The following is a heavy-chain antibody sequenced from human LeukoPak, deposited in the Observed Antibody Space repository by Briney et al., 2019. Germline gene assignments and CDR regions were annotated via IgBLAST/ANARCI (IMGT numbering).Heavy chain of an antibody. V-gene: IGHV1-2*02. J-gene: IGHJ5*02. CDR3: ARDLYGSGSYYIPNWFDP. CDR1: GYTFTGYY. CDR2: INPNSGGT. Sequence: ASVKVSCKASGYTFTGYYMHWVRQAPGQGLEWMGWINPNSGGTNYAQKFQGRVTMTRDTSISTAYMELSSLRSEDTAVYYCARDLYGSGSYYIPNWFDPWGQGTLVTVSS. D-gene: IGHD3-10*01.